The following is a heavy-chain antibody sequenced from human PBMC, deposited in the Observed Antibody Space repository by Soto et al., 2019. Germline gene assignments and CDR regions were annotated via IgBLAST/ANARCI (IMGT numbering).Heavy chain of an antibody. V-gene: IGHV1-69*01. CDR3: ATRGGHRPGYQYGMDV. CDR1: GGTFSSHA. J-gene: IGHJ6*02. D-gene: IGHD2-15*01. CDR2: IIPAFETP. Sequence: QVQLVQSGAELKNPGSSVKVSCKASGGTFSSHAVSWVRQAPGQGLEWMGGIIPAFETPTYAQKFQGRLMITADESTSTAHMELSSLRSDDTAVYYCATRGGHRPGYQYGMDVWGQGNTVTVSS.